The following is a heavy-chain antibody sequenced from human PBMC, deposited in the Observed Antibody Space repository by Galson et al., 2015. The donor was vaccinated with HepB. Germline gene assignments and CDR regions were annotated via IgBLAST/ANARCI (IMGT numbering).Heavy chain of an antibody. D-gene: IGHD3-3*01. CDR2: INPSGGST. V-gene: IGHV1-46*01. CDR3: ARGGITIFGVVIIGADNWFDP. CDR1: GYTFTSYY. J-gene: IGHJ5*02. Sequence: VKVSCKASGYTFTSYYMHWVRQAPGQELEWMGIINPSGGSTSYAQKFQGRVTMTRDTSTSTVYMEQSSLRSEDTAVYYCARGGITIFGVVIIGADNWFDPWGQGTLVTVSS.